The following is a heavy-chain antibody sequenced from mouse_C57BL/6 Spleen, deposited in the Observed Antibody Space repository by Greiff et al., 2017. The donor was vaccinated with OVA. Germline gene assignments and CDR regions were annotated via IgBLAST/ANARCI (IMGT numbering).Heavy chain of an antibody. CDR3: ARHEERGLTGDWYCDV. V-gene: IGHV1-62-2*01. D-gene: IGHD4-1*01. CDR1: GYTFTEYT. J-gene: IGHJ1*03. CDR2: FYPGSGSI. Sequence: VQLQQTGAELVKPGASVKLSCKASGYTFTEYTIPWVKQRSGKGLEWIGWFYPGSGSIKYNEKFKDKATLTADKSSSTVYMEISRLTSEDSAVYFCARHEERGLTGDWYCDVWGTGTTVTVSS.